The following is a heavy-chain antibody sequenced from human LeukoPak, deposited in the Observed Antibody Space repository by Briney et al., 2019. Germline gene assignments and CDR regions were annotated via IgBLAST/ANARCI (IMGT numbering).Heavy chain of an antibody. CDR2: FDPEDGET. Sequence: ASVTLSCKVSGYTHTVLFMHWVRQAPGKGLEWLGGFDPEDGETIYAQKFHGRVTMTEDTSTDTAYMELSSLRSEDTAVYYCATGWFSSIVWFGELLDIWGQGTMVTVSS. CDR1: GYTHTVLF. J-gene: IGHJ3*02. D-gene: IGHD3-10*01. CDR3: ATGWFSSIVWFGELLDI. V-gene: IGHV1-24*01.